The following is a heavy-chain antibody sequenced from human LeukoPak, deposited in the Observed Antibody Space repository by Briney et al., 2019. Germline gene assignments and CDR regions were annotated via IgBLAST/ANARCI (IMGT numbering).Heavy chain of an antibody. Sequence: ASVKVSCKASEYTVTNYYMFWVRQAPGQSLEWMGVIDPSGTATAYAQKFQGRVTMTRDTSTATVSMELSSLRSDDTAVYYCARGDSSSPRNAFDIWGQGTMVTVSS. V-gene: IGHV1-46*01. J-gene: IGHJ3*02. D-gene: IGHD6-13*01. CDR3: ARGDSSSPRNAFDI. CDR2: IDPSGTAT. CDR1: EYTVTNYY.